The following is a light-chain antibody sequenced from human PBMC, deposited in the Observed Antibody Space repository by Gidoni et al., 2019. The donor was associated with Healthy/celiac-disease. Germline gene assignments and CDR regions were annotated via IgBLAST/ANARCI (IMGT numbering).Light chain of an antibody. J-gene: IGKJ4*01. CDR3: QQYNNWPLT. CDR1: QSVSSN. CDR2: GAS. V-gene: IGKV3-15*01. Sequence: EIVMTQSPATLSVSPGERATLSCRASQSVSSNLAWYQQKPGQAPRLLIYGASTRATGIPARFSGSGYGTEFTLTISSLQSEEFAVYYRQQYNNWPLTFGGGTKAEIK.